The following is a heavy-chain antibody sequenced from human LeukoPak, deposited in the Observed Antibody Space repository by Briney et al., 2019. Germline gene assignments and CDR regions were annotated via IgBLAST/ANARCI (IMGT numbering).Heavy chain of an antibody. D-gene: IGHD6-13*01. J-gene: IGHJ6*02. V-gene: IGHV5-51*01. Sequence: GESLQISCKGSGYIFTSYWIGWVRQLPGKGLEWMGIIYPGDSDTRCSPSPPGQVTISADKSISTAYHQWSSLKASDTARYYCARQRQADDYYGMDVWGQGTTVTVSS. CDR3: ARQRQADDYYGMDV. CDR1: GYIFTSYW. CDR2: IYPGDSDT.